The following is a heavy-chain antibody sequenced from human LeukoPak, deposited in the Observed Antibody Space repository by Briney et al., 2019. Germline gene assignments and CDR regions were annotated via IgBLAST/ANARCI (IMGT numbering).Heavy chain of an antibody. J-gene: IGHJ4*02. D-gene: IGHD2-15*01. CDR1: GGSFSGYY. Sequence: PSETLSLTCAVYGGSFSGYYWSWIRQPPGKGLEWIGEINHSGSTNYNPSLKSRVTISVDTSKNQFSLKLSSVTAADTAVYYCARSQRTLVAAPYFDYWGQGTLVTVSS. CDR3: ARSQRTLVAAPYFDY. CDR2: INHSGST. V-gene: IGHV4-34*01.